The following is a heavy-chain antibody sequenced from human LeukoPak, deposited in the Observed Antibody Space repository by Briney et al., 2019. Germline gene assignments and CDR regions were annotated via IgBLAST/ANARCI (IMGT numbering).Heavy chain of an antibody. CDR1: GGTFSSYA. V-gene: IGHV1-69*05. CDR2: IIPIFGTA. J-gene: IGHJ4*02. D-gene: IGHD3-22*01. Sequence: ASVKVSCKASGGTFSSYAISWVRQAPGQGLEWMGGIIPIFGTANYAQKFQGRVTITMDESTSTAYMELSSLRSEDTAVYYCARDRYYDSSGGEDYFDYWGQGTLVTVSS. CDR3: ARDRYYDSSGGEDYFDY.